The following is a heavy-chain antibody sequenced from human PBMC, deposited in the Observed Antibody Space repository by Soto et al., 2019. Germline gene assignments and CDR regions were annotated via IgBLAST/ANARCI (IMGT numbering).Heavy chain of an antibody. CDR1: GFTLADYG. V-gene: IGHV3-9*01. Sequence: SLRLSCAASGFTLADYGLHWVRQVPGKGLEWVSGINWNSGIITYADSVKGRFTISRDNAKNSLDLQMNSLRPDDTAVYFCARDNYGPLDYWGQGTLVTVSS. D-gene: IGHD3-10*01. J-gene: IGHJ4*02. CDR3: ARDNYGPLDY. CDR2: INWNSGII.